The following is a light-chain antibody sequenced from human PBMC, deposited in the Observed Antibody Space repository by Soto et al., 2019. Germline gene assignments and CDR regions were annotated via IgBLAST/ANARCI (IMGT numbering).Light chain of an antibody. CDR2: EVT. J-gene: IGLJ1*01. Sequence: QSVLTQPASVSGSPGQSITISCTGTTSDVGGYNFVSWYQQHPTKAPELIIYEVTNRPSGVSDRFSGSKSGSTASLTISGLQAEDEADYHCTSYTSNTALVFGTGTKLTVL. CDR1: TSDVGGYNF. V-gene: IGLV2-14*01. CDR3: TSYTSNTALV.